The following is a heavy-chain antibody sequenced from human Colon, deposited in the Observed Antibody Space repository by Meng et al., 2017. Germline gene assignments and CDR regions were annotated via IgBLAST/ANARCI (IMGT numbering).Heavy chain of an antibody. CDR2: INTNTQEP. CDR3: ARKASGYSYSTN. V-gene: IGHV7-4-1*02. Sequence: QVQLVQSGSGLGKPGASGKVSCKASGYSFTTFGINWVRQAPGQGLEWLGWINTNTQEPTYAQGFTGRYAFSLDTSVSTAYLQISSLESEDTAVYYCARKASGYSYSTNWGQGTLVTVSS. CDR1: GYSFTTFG. D-gene: IGHD3-22*01. J-gene: IGHJ4*02.